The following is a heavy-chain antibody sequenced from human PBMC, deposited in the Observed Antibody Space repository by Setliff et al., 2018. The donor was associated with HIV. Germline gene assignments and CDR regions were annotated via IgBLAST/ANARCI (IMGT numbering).Heavy chain of an antibody. CDR3: AMSMTTYPVSRAFDI. J-gene: IGHJ3*02. V-gene: IGHV1-8*03. CDR2: MNPNSGNT. Sequence: ASVKVSCKASGYTFTSYDINWVRQATGQGLEWMGWMNPNSGNTGYAQKFQGRVTITADESTSTAYMELSSLRSEDTAVYYCAMSMTTYPVSRAFDIWGQGTMVTVSS. D-gene: IGHD4-4*01. CDR1: GYTFTSYD.